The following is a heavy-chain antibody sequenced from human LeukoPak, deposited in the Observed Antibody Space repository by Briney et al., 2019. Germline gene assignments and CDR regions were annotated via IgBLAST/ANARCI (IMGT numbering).Heavy chain of an antibody. CDR1: GGSISSGGYS. D-gene: IGHD2-2*03. Sequence: PSETLSPTCAVSGGSISSGGYSWSWIRQPPGKGLEWIGYIYYSGSTNYNPSLKSRVTISVDTSKNQFSLKLSSVTAADTAVYYCARDGYCSSTSCYRDAFDIWGQGTMVTVSS. CDR2: IYYSGST. CDR3: ARDGYCSSTSCYRDAFDI. V-gene: IGHV4-61*08. J-gene: IGHJ3*02.